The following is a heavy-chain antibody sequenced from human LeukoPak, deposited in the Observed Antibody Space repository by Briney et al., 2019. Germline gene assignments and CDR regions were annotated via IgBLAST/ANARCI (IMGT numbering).Heavy chain of an antibody. J-gene: IGHJ3*01. V-gene: IGHV4-38-2*02. Sequence: SETLSLTCTVSGYSISSGYYWGWIRQPPGKGLEWIGNIYHSGSTYYNPSLKSRVTVSVDTSKNQFSLKLSSVTAADTAVYYCARGQYSSGWYTVWGQGTMVTVSS. CDR2: IYHSGST. CDR1: GYSISSGYY. D-gene: IGHD6-19*01. CDR3: ARGQYSSGWYTV.